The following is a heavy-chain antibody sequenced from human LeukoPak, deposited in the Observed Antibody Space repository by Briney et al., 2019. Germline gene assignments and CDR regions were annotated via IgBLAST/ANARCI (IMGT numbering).Heavy chain of an antibody. J-gene: IGHJ4*02. CDR3: ARDTGDSSGYYLGY. D-gene: IGHD3-22*01. CDR2: INPNSGGT. V-gene: IGHV1-2*02. CDR1: GYTFTGYY. Sequence: ASVEVSCKASGYTFTGYYMHWVRQAPGQGLEWMGWINPNSGGTNYAQKFQGRVTMTRDTSISTAYMELSRLRSDDTAVYYCARDTGDSSGYYLGYWGQGTLVTVSS.